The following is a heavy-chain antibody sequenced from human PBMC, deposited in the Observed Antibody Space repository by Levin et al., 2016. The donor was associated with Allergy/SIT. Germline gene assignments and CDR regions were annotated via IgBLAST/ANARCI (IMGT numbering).Heavy chain of an antibody. CDR3: ARDRGVDQPGGSGSSGHYGMDV. J-gene: IGHJ6*02. Sequence: WIRQPPGKGLEWIGYIYYSGSTYYNPSLKSRVTISVDTSKNQFSLKLSSVTAADTAVYYCARDRGVDQPGGSGSSGHYGMDVWGQGTTVTVSS. CDR2: IYYSGST. D-gene: IGHD3-10*01. V-gene: IGHV4-31*02.